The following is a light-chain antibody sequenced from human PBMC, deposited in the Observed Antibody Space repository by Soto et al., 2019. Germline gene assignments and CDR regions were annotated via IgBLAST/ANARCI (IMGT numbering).Light chain of an antibody. J-gene: IGLJ2*01. CDR1: NSDVGTYNY. Sequence: QSALTQPRSVSGSPGQSVTISCTGTNSDVGTYNYVSWYQQHPGKAPKLIIYDVTKRPSGVPDRFSGSKSGNTASLIISGLQAADEAEYYVCCCSYAGSSSFRVLFGGGTQLTVL. CDR3: CSYAGSSSFRVL. V-gene: IGLV2-11*01. CDR2: DVT.